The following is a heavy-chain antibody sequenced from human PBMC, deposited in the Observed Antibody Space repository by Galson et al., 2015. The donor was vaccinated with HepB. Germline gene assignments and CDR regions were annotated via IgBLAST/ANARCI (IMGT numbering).Heavy chain of an antibody. D-gene: IGHD2-2*01. V-gene: IGHV3-30-3*01. CDR1: GFTFSSYA. CDR2: ISYDGSNK. J-gene: IGHJ4*02. Sequence: SLRLSCAASGFTFSSYAMHWVRQAPGKGLEWVAVISYDGSNKYYADSVKGRFTISRDNSKNTLYLQMNSLRAEDTAVYYCARDMYCSSTSCPLDYWGQGTLVTVSS. CDR3: ARDMYCSSTSCPLDY.